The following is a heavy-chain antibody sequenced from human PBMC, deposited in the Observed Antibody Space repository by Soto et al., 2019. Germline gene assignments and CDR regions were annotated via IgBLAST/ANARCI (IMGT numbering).Heavy chain of an antibody. CDR1: GGTFSSYA. J-gene: IGHJ4*02. V-gene: IGHV1-69*12. Sequence: QVQLVQSGAEVKKPGSSVKVSCKASGGTFSSYAISWVRQAPGQGLEWMGGIIPIFGTANYAQKFQGRVTITADESTSTAYMELSSLRSEDTAVYYCARDGQVVAIVASKADYFDYWGQGTLVTVSS. CDR3: ARDGQVVAIVASKADYFDY. D-gene: IGHD5-12*01. CDR2: IIPIFGTA.